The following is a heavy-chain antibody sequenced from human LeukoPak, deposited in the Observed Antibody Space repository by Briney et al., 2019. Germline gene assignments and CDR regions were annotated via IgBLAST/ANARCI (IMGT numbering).Heavy chain of an antibody. V-gene: IGHV4-30-2*06. CDR1: GGSISSGPYF. J-gene: IGHJ4*02. Sequence: SQTLSLTCSVSGGSISSGPYFWSWIRQSPGQGLEWIGYIWPSGSTNYNPSLSGRVAISLDKSRNHFTLMVTAVTAADTAVYYCARPYDFWSGYHAWGQGTLVTVSS. D-gene: IGHD3-3*01. CDR3: ARPYDFWSGYHA. CDR2: IWPSGST.